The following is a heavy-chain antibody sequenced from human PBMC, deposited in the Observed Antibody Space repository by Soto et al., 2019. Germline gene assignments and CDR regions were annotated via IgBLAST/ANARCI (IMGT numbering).Heavy chain of an antibody. J-gene: IGHJ4*02. CDR2: ISYDGSNK. CDR3: ARVGGSCYSCFDY. CDR1: GFTFSSYA. V-gene: IGHV3-30-3*01. D-gene: IGHD2-15*01. Sequence: QVQLVESGGGVVQPGRSLRLSCAAPGFTFSSYAMHWVRQAPGKGLEWVAVISYDGSNKYYADSVKGRFTISRDNSKNTLYLQMNSLRAEDTAVYYCARVGGSCYSCFDYWGQGTLVTVSS.